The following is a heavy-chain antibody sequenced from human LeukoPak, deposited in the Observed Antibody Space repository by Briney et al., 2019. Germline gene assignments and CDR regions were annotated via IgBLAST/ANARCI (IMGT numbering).Heavy chain of an antibody. J-gene: IGHJ4*02. CDR3: ARGAIFGVVIKKVHFDY. Sequence: SETLSLTCTVSGGSISSGGYYWSWIRQHPGKGLEWIGYIYYSGSTYYNSSLKSRVTISVDTSKNQFSLKLSSVTAADTAVYYCARGAIFGVVIKKVHFDYWGQGTLVTVSS. CDR1: GGSISSGGYY. D-gene: IGHD3-3*01. V-gene: IGHV4-31*03. CDR2: IYYSGST.